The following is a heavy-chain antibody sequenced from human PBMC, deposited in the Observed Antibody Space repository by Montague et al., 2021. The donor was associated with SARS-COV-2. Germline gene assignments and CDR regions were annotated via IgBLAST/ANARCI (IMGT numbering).Heavy chain of an antibody. CDR2: IYYTEST. CDR1: GGSVSSGNYY. CDR3: ARISGITCWYYDY. D-gene: IGHD1-14*01. Sequence: SETLSLTCTVSGGSVSSGNYYWSWIRQPPGQGLQSIVYIYYTESTXYKPSLQSRVTISVDSSKNQFSARLSSVTAADTAVYYCARISGITCWYYDYWGQGTLVTVSS. V-gene: IGHV4-61*01. J-gene: IGHJ4*02.